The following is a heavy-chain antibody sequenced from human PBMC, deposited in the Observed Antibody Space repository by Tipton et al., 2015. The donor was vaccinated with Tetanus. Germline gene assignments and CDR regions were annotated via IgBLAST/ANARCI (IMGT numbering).Heavy chain of an antibody. CDR1: GGSVSSGSYY. V-gene: IGHV4-61*01. CDR2: IYYSGST. J-gene: IGHJ4*02. Sequence: LRLSCTVSGGSVSSGSYYWSWIRQPPGKGLEWIGCIYYSGSTNYNPSLKSRVTISVDTSKNQFSLKLSSVTAADTAVYYCASLRRYTVVTPVDYWGQGTLVTVSS. CDR3: ASLRRYTVVTPVDY. D-gene: IGHD4-23*01.